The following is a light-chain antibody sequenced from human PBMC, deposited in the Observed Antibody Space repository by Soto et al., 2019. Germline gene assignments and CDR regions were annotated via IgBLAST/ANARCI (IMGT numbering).Light chain of an antibody. Sequence: QSALTQPASVSGSPGQSITISCTGTSSDVGGYNYVSWYQQHPGNAPKLMIYDVSNRPSGVSNRFSGSKSGNTASLTISGLQAEDEADYYCSSYTGSSTLVVFGGGTKVTVL. CDR1: SSDVGGYNY. CDR2: DVS. CDR3: SSYTGSSTLVV. J-gene: IGLJ2*01. V-gene: IGLV2-14*01.